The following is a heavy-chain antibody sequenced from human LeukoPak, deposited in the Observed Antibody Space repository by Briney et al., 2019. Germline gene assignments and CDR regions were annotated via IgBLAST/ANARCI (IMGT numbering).Heavy chain of an antibody. D-gene: IGHD6-13*01. V-gene: IGHV3-21*01. J-gene: IGHJ5*02. CDR3: ARDHSSWYDHNWFDP. Sequence: GGSLRLSCAASGFTFSSYSMNWVRQAPGKGLEWVSSISSSSSYIYYADSVKGRFTISRDNAKNSLYLQMNSLRAEDTAVYYCARDHSSWYDHNWFDPWGQRTLVTVSS. CDR2: ISSSSSYI. CDR1: GFTFSSYS.